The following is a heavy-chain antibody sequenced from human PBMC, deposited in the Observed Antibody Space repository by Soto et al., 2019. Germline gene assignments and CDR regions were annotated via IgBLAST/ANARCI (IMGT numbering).Heavy chain of an antibody. J-gene: IGHJ5*02. CDR2: IIPMFGTA. D-gene: IGHD6-13*01. CDR1: GGTFSSYA. Sequence: QVQLVQSGAEVKKPGSSVKVSCKASGGTFSSYAISWVRQAPGQGLEWMGGIIPMFGTANYAQKFQGRVTITADESTRTDYMELSSLRSEDTAVYYCASSPMDSWAPYNWFDPWGQGTLVTVSS. V-gene: IGHV1-69*01. CDR3: ASSPMDSWAPYNWFDP.